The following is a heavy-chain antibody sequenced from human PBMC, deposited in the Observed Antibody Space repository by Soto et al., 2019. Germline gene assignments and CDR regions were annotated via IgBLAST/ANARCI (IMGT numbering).Heavy chain of an antibody. J-gene: IGHJ6*02. D-gene: IGHD3-10*01. CDR3: AKEYGSGTTGMDV. Sequence: QVQLVESGGGVVQPGRSLRLSCAASGFTFSSYGMHWVRQAPGKGLEWVAVISYDGSNKYYADSVKGRFTISRDNSKNTLYLQMNSLRAEDTAVYYCAKEYGSGTTGMDVWGQGTTVTVSS. CDR2: ISYDGSNK. CDR1: GFTFSSYG. V-gene: IGHV3-30*18.